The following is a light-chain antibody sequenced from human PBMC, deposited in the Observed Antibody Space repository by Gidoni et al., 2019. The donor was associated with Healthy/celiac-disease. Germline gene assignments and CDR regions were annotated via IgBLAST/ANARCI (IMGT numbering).Light chain of an antibody. V-gene: IGKV2-28*01. J-gene: IGKJ2*04. Sequence: DIVLTQPPRSLPVTPGEPASISCRSSQSLLHSNGYNYLDWYLQKPGQSPQLLIYLGSNRASGVPDRFSGSGSGTDFTLKISRVEAEDVGVYYCMQALQTPCSFGQGTKLEIK. CDR1: QSLLHSNGYNY. CDR2: LGS. CDR3: MQALQTPCS.